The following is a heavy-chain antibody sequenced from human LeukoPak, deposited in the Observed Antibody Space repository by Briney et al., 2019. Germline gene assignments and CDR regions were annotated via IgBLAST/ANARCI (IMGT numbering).Heavy chain of an antibody. CDR1: GGSISSNNW. V-gene: IGHV4-4*02. J-gene: IGHJ4*02. CDR3: ARDRQYSESWAFDY. Sequence: SETLSLTCAVSGGSISSNNWWSWVRQPPGKGLEWIGEIYHSGSTNYNPSLKSRVTISVDKYKNQFSLKLSSVTAADTAVYYCARDRQYSESWAFDYWGQGTLVTVSS. D-gene: IGHD1-26*01. CDR2: IYHSGST.